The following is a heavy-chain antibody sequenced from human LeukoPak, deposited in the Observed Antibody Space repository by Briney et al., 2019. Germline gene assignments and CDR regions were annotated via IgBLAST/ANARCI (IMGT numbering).Heavy chain of an antibody. Sequence: ASVKVSCKVSGYTLTELSMHWVRQAPGKGLEWMGGFDPEDGETIYAQKLQGRVTMTTDTSTSTAYMELRSLRSDDTAVYYCARSIVVVPAAMYYYYYGMDVWGQGTTVTVSS. CDR2: FDPEDGET. J-gene: IGHJ6*02. V-gene: IGHV1-24*01. CDR3: ARSIVVVPAAMYYYYYGMDV. CDR1: GYTLTELS. D-gene: IGHD2-2*01.